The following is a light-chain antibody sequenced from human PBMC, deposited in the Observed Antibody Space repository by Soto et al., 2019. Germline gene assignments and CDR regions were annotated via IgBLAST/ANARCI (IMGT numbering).Light chain of an antibody. CDR2: AAS. V-gene: IGKV3-15*01. J-gene: IGKJ4*01. CDR1: QGVRTN. Sequence: EIVMTQSPATLSVSPGERATLSCRASQGVRTNLAWYQQKPGQAPRLLIYAASNRAAGIPAMFSGSGSWTDFTLTISSLQSEDFAVYYWQHYENWLLTFGGGTKVEIK. CDR3: QHYENWLLT.